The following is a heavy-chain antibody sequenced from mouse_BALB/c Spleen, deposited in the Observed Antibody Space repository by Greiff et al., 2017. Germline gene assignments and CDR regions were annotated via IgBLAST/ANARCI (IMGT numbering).Heavy chain of an antibody. CDR2: ISSGGSYT. D-gene: IGHD3-3*01. V-gene: IGHV5-9-3*01. J-gene: IGHJ4*01. CDR1: GFTFSSYA. CDR3: ARRGLGDYYAMDY. Sequence: EVKLVESGGGLVKPGGSLKLSCAASGFTFSSYAMSWVRQTPEKRLEWVATISSGGSYTYYPDSVKGRFTISRDNAKNTLYLQMSSLRSEDTAMYYCARRGLGDYYAMDYWGQGTSVTVSS.